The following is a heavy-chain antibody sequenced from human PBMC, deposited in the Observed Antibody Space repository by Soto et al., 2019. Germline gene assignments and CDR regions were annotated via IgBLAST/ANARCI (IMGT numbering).Heavy chain of an antibody. Sequence: QVQLQKSGPGLVKPSQTLSLTCTVSGGSISSGGYYWYWIRQHPEKGQESIGYIYYSGTTYYNPSLKSRVTISVDTSKNQFSLKLSSVTAADTAVYYCAASCVACGGFNYYGMDVWGQGTTVTVSS. J-gene: IGHJ6*02. D-gene: IGHD2-21*01. V-gene: IGHV4-31*03. CDR1: GGSISSGGYY. CDR2: IYYSGTT. CDR3: AASCVACGGFNYYGMDV.